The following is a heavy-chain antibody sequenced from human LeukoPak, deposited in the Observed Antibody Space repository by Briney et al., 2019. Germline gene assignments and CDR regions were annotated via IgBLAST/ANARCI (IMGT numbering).Heavy chain of an antibody. V-gene: IGHV4-39*01. CDR1: GGSIGSSSYY. J-gene: IGHJ6*02. CDR3: ARQGGGTYYDFWSGSRLTYYYGMDV. CDR2: IYYSGST. Sequence: SETLSLTCTVSGGSIGSSSYYWGWIRQPPGKGLEWIGSIYYSGSTYYNPSLKSRVTISVDTSKNQFSLKLSSVTAADTAVYYCARQGGGTYYDFWSGSRLTYYYGMDVWGQGTTVTVFS. D-gene: IGHD3-3*01.